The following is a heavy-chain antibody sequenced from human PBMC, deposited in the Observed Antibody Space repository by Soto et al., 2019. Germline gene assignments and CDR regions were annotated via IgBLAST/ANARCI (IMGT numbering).Heavy chain of an antibody. V-gene: IGHV1-2*02. D-gene: IGHD2-2*01. Sequence: ASVKVSCKASGYTFTGHYVHWVRQAPGQGLEWMGWITPNSGYTNYAQKFQGRVTMTRDTSISTAYMELSGLRSDDTAVYYCAKDNGQLLIFEYWGQGTLVTVPQ. CDR2: ITPNSGYT. CDR1: GYTFTGHY. J-gene: IGHJ4*02. CDR3: AKDNGQLLIFEY.